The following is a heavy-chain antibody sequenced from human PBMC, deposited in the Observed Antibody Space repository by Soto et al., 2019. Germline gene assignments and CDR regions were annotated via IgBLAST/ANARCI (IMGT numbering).Heavy chain of an antibody. CDR2: VNPRTGST. J-gene: IGHJ4*02. D-gene: IGHD4-4*01. CDR3: ARDSHTVKKHE. Sequence: QVQLEQSGPQLKMPGASVKVSCKASGYIFINYYMHWVRQAPGQGPEWMGFVNPRTGSTNYAQKCQGRLTLTRDTSTSTFYMDLSGLTAADTAVYFCARDSHTVKKHEWGQGTLVTVSS. V-gene: IGHV1-46*01. CDR1: GYIFINYY.